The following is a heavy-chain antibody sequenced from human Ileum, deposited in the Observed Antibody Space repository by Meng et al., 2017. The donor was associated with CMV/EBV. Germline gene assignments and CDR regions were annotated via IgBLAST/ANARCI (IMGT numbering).Heavy chain of an antibody. D-gene: IGHD3-3*01. J-gene: IGHJ4*02. V-gene: IGHV3-30-3*01. Sequence: SYAMHWVRQAPGKGLEWVAVISYDGSNKYYADSVKGRFTISRDNSKNTLYLQMNSLRAEDTAVYYCARDDSVKRITIFGVGWGFDYWGQGTLVTVSS. CDR3: ARDDSVKRITIFGVGWGFDY. CDR2: ISYDGSNK. CDR1: SYA.